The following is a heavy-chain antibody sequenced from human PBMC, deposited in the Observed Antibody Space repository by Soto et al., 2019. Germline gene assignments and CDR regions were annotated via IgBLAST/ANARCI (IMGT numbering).Heavy chain of an antibody. V-gene: IGHV1-2*02. J-gene: IGHJ4*02. D-gene: IGHD4-17*01. CDR3: ARDKDYGGNSGAYYFDY. CDR1: GYTFTGYY. CDR2: INPNSGGT. Sequence: ASVKVSCKASGYTFTGYYMHCVRQAPGQGLEWMGWINPNSGGTNYAQKFQGRVTMTRDTSISTAYMELSRLRSDDTAVYYCARDKDYGGNSGAYYFDYWGQGTLVTVSS.